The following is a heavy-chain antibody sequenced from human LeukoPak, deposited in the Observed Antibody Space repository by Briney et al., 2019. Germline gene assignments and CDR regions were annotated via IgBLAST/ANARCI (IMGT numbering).Heavy chain of an antibody. CDR3: ARGPYRFDV. J-gene: IGHJ5*02. V-gene: IGHV1-8*01. Sequence: ASVRVSCKASGYTFTSYEINWVRQATGQGLEWVGRMNLNFGTTGNAQRFQGRVTLTRNTSISTAYMELSSLTSDDTAVYYCARGPYRFDVWGQGTLVAVSS. D-gene: IGHD1-14*01. CDR1: GYTFTSYE. CDR2: MNLNFGTT.